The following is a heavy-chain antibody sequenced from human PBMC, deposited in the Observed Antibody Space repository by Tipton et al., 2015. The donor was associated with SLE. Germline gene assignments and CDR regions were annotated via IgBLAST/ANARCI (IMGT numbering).Heavy chain of an antibody. V-gene: IGHV4-31*03. J-gene: IGHJ4*02. D-gene: IGHD3-10*01. CDR1: GGSISSGGYY. CDR2: IYYSGST. Sequence: TLSLTCTVSGGSISSGGYYWSWIRQHPGKGLEWVGYIYYSGSTYYNPSLKSRVNLSVDTSKNQLSLKLSSVTAADTAVYYCARDYGDHYYGSGRYFDYWGQGTLVTVSS. CDR3: ARDYGDHYYGSGRYFDY.